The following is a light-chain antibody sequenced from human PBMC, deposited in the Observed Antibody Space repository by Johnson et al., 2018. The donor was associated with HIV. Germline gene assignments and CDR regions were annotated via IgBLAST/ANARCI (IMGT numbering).Light chain of an antibody. CDR2: DNN. CDR3: GTWDTSLSDYYG. CDR1: SSNIGNNY. Sequence: QSVLTQPPSVSAAPGQKVTISCSGNSSNIGNNYVSWYQQLPGTAPKLLIYDNNKRPSGIPDRFSGSKSGTSATLGITGLQTGDEADYYCGTWDTSLSDYYGFGTGTKVTVL. V-gene: IGLV1-51*01. J-gene: IGLJ1*01.